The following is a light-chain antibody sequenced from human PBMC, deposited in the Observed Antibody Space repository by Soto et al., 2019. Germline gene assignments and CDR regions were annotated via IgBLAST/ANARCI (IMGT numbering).Light chain of an antibody. Sequence: EIVLTQSPATLSLSPGEGATLSCTASQSLSSYLAWYQQKPGQAPRLLISVASNRATGIPARFSGSGSGTDFTLTISSLEPEDFAVYYCQQRSNWPRTFGQGTKLEIK. CDR1: QSLSSY. J-gene: IGKJ2*01. CDR3: QQRSNWPRT. CDR2: VAS. V-gene: IGKV3-11*01.